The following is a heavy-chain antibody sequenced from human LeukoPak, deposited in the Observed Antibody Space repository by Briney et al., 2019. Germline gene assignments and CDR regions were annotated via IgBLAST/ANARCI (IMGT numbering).Heavy chain of an antibody. Sequence: PGGSLRLSCVASGFIFNDYEMNWVGQAPGKGVEGVSSITSSSSYTFYAHSVKGRFTISRDNAKISLYLQMNSLRAEDTAIYYCARDPYNGGYGDSYYYYMDVWGKGTTVTISS. CDR1: GFIFNDYE. V-gene: IGHV3-21*01. CDR3: ARDPYNGGYGDSYYYYMDV. J-gene: IGHJ6*03. CDR2: ITSSSSYT. D-gene: IGHD1-26*01.